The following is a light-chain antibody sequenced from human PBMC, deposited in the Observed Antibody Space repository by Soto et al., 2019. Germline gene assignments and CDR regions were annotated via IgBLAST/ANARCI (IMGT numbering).Light chain of an antibody. CDR2: HAS. CDR3: QQYSSSTVT. J-gene: IGKJ2*01. Sequence: EIVLTQSPGTLSLSPGERATLSCRATQSVSNSYLAWYQQKPGQAPRLLIYHASSRATGIPDRFSGSGSGTDFTLTISRLEPEDFAVYYCQQYSSSTVTFGQGTKLEIK. V-gene: IGKV3-20*01. CDR1: QSVSNSY.